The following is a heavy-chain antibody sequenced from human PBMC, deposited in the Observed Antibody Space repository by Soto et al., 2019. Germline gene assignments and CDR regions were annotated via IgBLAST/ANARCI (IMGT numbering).Heavy chain of an antibody. CDR1: GFTLNNYA. Sequence: QVQLVESGGGVVQPGGSLRLSCAASGFTLNNYAVDWVRQAPGKGLEWVALISYDGTTKYYADSVKGRFSISRDNSKNTLYLQMNTLRPEDTAVYYCARDASGWQNWFDPWGQGTLVTVFS. J-gene: IGHJ5*02. V-gene: IGHV3-30-3*01. CDR2: ISYDGTTK. CDR3: ARDASGWQNWFDP. D-gene: IGHD6-19*01.